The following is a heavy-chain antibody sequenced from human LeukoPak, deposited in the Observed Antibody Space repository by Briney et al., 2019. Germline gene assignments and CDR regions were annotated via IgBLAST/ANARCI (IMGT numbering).Heavy chain of an antibody. V-gene: IGHV4-34*01. CDR2: INHSGST. D-gene: IGHD6-13*01. CDR1: GGSFSGYY. J-gene: IGHJ4*02. Sequence: SETLSLTCAVYGGSFSGYYWSWIRQPPGKGLEWIGEINHSGSTNYNPSLKSRVTISVDTSKNQFPLKLSSVTAADTAVYYCARRRMRSSSWRPHDYWGQGTLVTVSS. CDR3: ARRRMRSSSWRPHDY.